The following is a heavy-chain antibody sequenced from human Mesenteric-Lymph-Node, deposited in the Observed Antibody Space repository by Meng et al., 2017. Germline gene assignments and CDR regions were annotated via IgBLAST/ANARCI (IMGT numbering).Heavy chain of an antibody. CDR2: MHYSGTT. CDR1: GGSFSGYY. J-gene: IGHJ4*02. CDR3: ARRGSSWYFDS. Sequence: VPLQRGGEGLLNPSATLAPPFAVYGGSFSGYYWRWIRQPPGKGLEWIGNMHYSGTTYYNPSLKSRITISVDTSKNQFSLKLSSVTAADTAVYYCARRGSSWYFDSWGQGALVTVSS. D-gene: IGHD6-13*01. V-gene: IGHV4-34*01.